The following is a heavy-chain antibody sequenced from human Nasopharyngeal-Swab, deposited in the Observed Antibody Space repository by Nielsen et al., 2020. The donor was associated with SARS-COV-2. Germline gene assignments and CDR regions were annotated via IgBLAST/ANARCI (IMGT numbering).Heavy chain of an antibody. CDR1: GYTFTSYG. V-gene: IGHV1-18*01. CDR3: ARDLTCCAIRLGGVIADY. Sequence: ASVKVSCKASGYTFTSYGISWVRQAPGQGLEWMGWISAYNGNTNYAQKLQGRVTMTTDTSTSTAYMELRSLRSDDTAVYYCARDLTCCAIRLGGVIADYWGQGTLVTVSS. CDR2: ISAYNGNT. D-gene: IGHD3-16*02. J-gene: IGHJ4*02.